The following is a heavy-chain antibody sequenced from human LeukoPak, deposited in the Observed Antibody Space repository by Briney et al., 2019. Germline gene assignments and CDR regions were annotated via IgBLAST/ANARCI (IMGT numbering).Heavy chain of an antibody. CDR1: GFTLGAFA. CDR3: ATWAFYHSLDD. V-gene: IGHV3-43*02. CDR2: IDKDGRKT. D-gene: IGHD1-26*01. Sequence: PGGSLRLSCAASGFTLGAFAMHWVRQAPGKGLEWVSLIDKDGRKTYYADSVKGRFTISRDNSKNSLYLQMTSLRTEDTALYYCATWAFYHSLDDWGQGATVTVSS. J-gene: IGHJ6*02.